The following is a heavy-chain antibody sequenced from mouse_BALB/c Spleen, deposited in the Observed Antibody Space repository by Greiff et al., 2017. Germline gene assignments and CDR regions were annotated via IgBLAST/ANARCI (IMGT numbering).Heavy chain of an antibody. V-gene: IGHV3-2*02. CDR3: ARWLLRDAMDY. J-gene: IGHJ4*01. CDR2: ISYSGST. D-gene: IGHD2-3*01. CDR1: GYSITSDYA. Sequence: EVKLVESGPGLVKPSQSLSLTCTVTGYSITSDYAWNWIRQFPGNKLEWMGYISYSGSTSYNPSLKSRISITRDTSKNQFFLQLNSVTTEDTATYYCARWLLRDAMDYWGQGTSVTVSS.